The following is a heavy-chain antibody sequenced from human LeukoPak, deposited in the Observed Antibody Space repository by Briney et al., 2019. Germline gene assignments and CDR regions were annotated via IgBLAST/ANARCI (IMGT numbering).Heavy chain of an antibody. D-gene: IGHD3-3*01. Sequence: SQTLSLTCTVSGGSISSGSYYWSWIRQPAGKGLEWIGRIYTSESTNYNPSLKSRVTISVDTSKNQFSLKLSSVTAADTAVYYCARGGYDFWSGYGPVDYWGQGTLVTVSS. CDR3: ARGGYDFWSGYGPVDY. CDR2: IYTSEST. CDR1: GGSISSGSYY. J-gene: IGHJ4*02. V-gene: IGHV4-61*02.